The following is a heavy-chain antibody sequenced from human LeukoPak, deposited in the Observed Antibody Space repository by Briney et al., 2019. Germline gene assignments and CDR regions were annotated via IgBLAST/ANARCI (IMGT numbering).Heavy chain of an antibody. CDR1: GYTFTGYY. Sequence: ASVKVSCKASGYTFTGYYMHWVRQAPGQGLEWMGWINPNSGGTNYAQKLQGRVTMTTDTSTSTAYMELRSLRSDDTAVYYCARRRASGSYFDYWGQGTLVTVSS. V-gene: IGHV1-2*02. CDR2: INPNSGGT. CDR3: ARRRASGSYFDY. D-gene: IGHD1-26*01. J-gene: IGHJ4*02.